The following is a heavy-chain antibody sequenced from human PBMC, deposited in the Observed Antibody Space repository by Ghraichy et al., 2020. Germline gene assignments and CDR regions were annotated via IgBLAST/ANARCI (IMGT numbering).Heavy chain of an antibody. J-gene: IGHJ4*02. D-gene: IGHD1-1*01. CDR2: ISSSSKNI. Sequence: GGSLRLSCAASGFTLSTYTMNWVRQAPGMGLEWVSSISSSSKNIYYADSVKGRFTISRDNAKNSLFLQINSLRAEDTAVYYCARITTAGWYWGQGSLVTVPS. CDR3: ARITTAGWY. V-gene: IGHV3-21*01. CDR1: GFTLSTYT.